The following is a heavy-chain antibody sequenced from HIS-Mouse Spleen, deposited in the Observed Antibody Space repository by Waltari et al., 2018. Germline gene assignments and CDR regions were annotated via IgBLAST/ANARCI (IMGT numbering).Heavy chain of an antibody. CDR1: GFTFSSYG. Sequence: QVQLVESGGGVVQPGRSLRLSCAASGFTFSSYGMHWVRQAPGKGLEWVAVKSYDGSNQYYADSVKGRFTISRDNSKNTLYLQMNSLRAEDTAVYYCAKASSGWLDYWGQGTLVTVSS. CDR2: KSYDGSNQ. CDR3: AKASSGWLDY. D-gene: IGHD6-19*01. J-gene: IGHJ4*02. V-gene: IGHV3-30*18.